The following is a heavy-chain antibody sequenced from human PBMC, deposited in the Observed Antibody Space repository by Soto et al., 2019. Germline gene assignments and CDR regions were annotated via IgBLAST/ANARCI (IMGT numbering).Heavy chain of an antibody. D-gene: IGHD6-6*01. CDR3: AKGPLIAARPMYFDL. Sequence: EVQMLESGGGLVQPGGSLRLSCAASGFTFSSYAMSWVRQAPGKGLEWVSAVSGSGGSTYHADSVKGRFTISRDNSKNTLYLQMNRLRADDTAVYYCAKGPLIAARPMYFDLWGRGTLVTVSS. CDR1: GFTFSSYA. V-gene: IGHV3-23*01. CDR2: VSGSGGST. J-gene: IGHJ2*01.